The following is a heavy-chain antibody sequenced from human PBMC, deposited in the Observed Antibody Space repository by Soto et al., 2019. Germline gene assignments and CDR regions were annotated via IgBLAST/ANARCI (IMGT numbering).Heavy chain of an antibody. CDR3: AREVWGVPPYYYYGMDV. Sequence: VASVKVSCKASGYTFTSYGISWVRQAPGQGLEWMGWISAYNGNTNYAQKLQGRVTMTTDTSTSTAYMELRSLRSDDTAVYYCAREVWGVPPYYYYGMDVWGQGTTVTVSS. CDR2: ISAYNGNT. J-gene: IGHJ6*02. V-gene: IGHV1-18*01. D-gene: IGHD3-10*01. CDR1: GYTFTSYG.